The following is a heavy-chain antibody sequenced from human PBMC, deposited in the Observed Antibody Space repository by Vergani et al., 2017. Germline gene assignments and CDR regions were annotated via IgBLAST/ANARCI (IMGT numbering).Heavy chain of an antibody. V-gene: IGHV3-23*04. J-gene: IGHJ6*02. CDR1: GFTFSSYA. CDR2: ISGSGGST. Sequence: VQLVESGGGLVQPGGSLRLSCAASGFTFSSYAMSWVRQAPGKGLEWVSAISGSGGSTYYADSVKGRFTISRDNSKNTLYLQMNSLRAEDTAVYYCAKDGYYDFWSGYLYYYYGMDVWGQGTTVTVSS. D-gene: IGHD3-3*01. CDR3: AKDGYYDFWSGYLYYYYGMDV.